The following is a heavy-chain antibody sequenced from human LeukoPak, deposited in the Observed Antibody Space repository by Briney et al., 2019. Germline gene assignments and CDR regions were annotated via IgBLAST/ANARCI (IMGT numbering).Heavy chain of an antibody. CDR2: IYYRGST. V-gene: IGHV4-59*08. Sequence: SETLSLTCTVSGGSISSDYWSWIRQPPGKGLEWIGYIYYRGSTNYNPSLKSRVTMSMDTSKNQFSLKLTSVTAADTAVYYCARHHFLSGSYFVWFDPWGQGTLVTVSS. CDR1: GGSISSDY. D-gene: IGHD1-26*01. J-gene: IGHJ5*02. CDR3: ARHHFLSGSYFVWFDP.